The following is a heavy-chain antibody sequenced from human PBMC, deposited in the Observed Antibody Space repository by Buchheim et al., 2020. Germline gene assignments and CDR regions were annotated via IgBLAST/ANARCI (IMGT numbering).Heavy chain of an antibody. CDR3: VRDTSYYGTDV. D-gene: IGHD3-16*01. CDR2: IIPISDTT. Sequence: QVQLVQSGAEVKKPGSSVKVSCKTSGGTFSTYAVSWVRQAPGRGLEWMAGIIPISDTTKYAPKFQGRVTITADESTRTVYMELGSLRSEDTAVYYGVRDTSYYGTDVGGKGT. J-gene: IGHJ6*04. CDR1: GGTFSTYA. V-gene: IGHV1-69*01.